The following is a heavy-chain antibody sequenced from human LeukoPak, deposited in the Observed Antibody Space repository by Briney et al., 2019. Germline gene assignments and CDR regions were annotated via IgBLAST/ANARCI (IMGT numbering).Heavy chain of an antibody. CDR3: ASSTAVADTNYFDY. CDR2: IYHSGST. J-gene: IGHJ4*02. V-gene: IGHV4-38-2*02. Sequence: PSETLSLTCTVSGYSISSGYYWGWIRQPPGKGLEWIGSIYHSGSTYYNPSLKSRVTISVDTSKNQFSLKLSSVTAADTAVYYCASSTAVADTNYFDYWGQGTLVTVSS. D-gene: IGHD6-19*01. CDR1: GYSISSGYY.